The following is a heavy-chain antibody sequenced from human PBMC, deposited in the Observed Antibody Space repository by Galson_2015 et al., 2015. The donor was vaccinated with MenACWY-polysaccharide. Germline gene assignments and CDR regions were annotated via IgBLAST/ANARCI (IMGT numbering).Heavy chain of an antibody. V-gene: IGHV3-53*01. J-gene: IGHJ4*02. Sequence: SSNYMTWVRQAPGKGLEWVSVIHNTGNTYYADSVKGRFTISRDNSKNTLYLQMNSLRAEDTAVYYCAKESGIPQYGAYFDYWGQGTLVTVSS. CDR2: IHNTGNT. CDR1: SSNY. CDR3: AKESGIPQYGAYFDY. D-gene: IGHD4/OR15-4a*01.